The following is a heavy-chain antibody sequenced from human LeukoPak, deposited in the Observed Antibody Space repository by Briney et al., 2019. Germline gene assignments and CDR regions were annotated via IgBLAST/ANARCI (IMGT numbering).Heavy chain of an antibody. CDR2: ISSSSSTI. CDR3: AREYAVITHDGAFDI. J-gene: IGHJ3*02. D-gene: IGHD3-22*01. Sequence: GGSPRLSCAASGFTFSSYSMNWVRQAPGKGLEWVSYISSSSSTIYYADSVKGRFTISRDNAKNSLYLQMNSLRAEDTAVYYCAREYAVITHDGAFDIWGQGTMVTVSS. CDR1: GFTFSSYS. V-gene: IGHV3-48*01.